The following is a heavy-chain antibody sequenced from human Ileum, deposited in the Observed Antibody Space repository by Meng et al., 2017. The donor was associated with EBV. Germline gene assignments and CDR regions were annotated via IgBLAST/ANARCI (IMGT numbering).Heavy chain of an antibody. CDR1: GYTFTSYA. D-gene: IGHD4-17*01. Sequence: QLVQAGAEVKKPGASVKVSCKASGYTFTSYAMHWVRQAPGQRLEWMGWINAGNGNTKYSQKFQGRVTITRDTSASTAYMELSSLRSEDTAVYYCARGAYRGTVTNPSGNWGQGTLVTVSS. CDR3: ARGAYRGTVTNPSGN. CDR2: INAGNGNT. V-gene: IGHV1-3*01. J-gene: IGHJ4*02.